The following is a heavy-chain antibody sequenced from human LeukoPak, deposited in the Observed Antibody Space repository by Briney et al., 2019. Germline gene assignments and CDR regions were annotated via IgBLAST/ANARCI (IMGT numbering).Heavy chain of an antibody. CDR3: ARDPPGWLVTYFDY. CDR1: GYTFTSYG. J-gene: IGHJ4*02. D-gene: IGHD6-19*01. V-gene: IGHV1-18*01. Sequence: APVKVSCKASGYTFTSYGISWVRQAPGQGLEWMGWISAYNGNTNYAQKLQGRVTMTTDTSTSTAYMELRSLRSDDTAVYYCARDPPGWLVTYFDYWGQGTLVTVSS. CDR2: ISAYNGNT.